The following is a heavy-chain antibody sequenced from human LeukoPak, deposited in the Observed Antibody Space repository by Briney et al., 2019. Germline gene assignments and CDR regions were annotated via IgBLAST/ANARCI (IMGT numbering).Heavy chain of an antibody. CDR2: MNPNSGNT. Sequence: ASVKVSCKASGYTFTRYDINWVRQASGQGLEWMGWMNPNSGNTASAQKFQGRVTMTRNTSISTAYMELTGLRSEDTAMYFCARKGLLGSGKPWFDPWGQGTLVTVSS. CDR3: ARKGLLGSGKPWFDP. J-gene: IGHJ5*02. D-gene: IGHD2-15*01. V-gene: IGHV1-8*01. CDR1: GYTFTRYD.